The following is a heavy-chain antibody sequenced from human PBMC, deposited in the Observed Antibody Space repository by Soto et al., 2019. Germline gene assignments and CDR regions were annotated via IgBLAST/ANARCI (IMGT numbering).Heavy chain of an antibody. V-gene: IGHV3-20*01. CDR2: INWNGGST. D-gene: IGHD6-19*01. J-gene: IGHJ6*03. Sequence: GGSLRLSCAASGFTFDDYGMSWVRQAPGKGLEWVSGINWNGGSTGYADSVKGRFTISRDNAKNSLYLQMNSLRAEDTALYHCPRLIGSGRGYYMDVWGKGTTVTVSS. CDR1: GFTFDDYG. CDR3: PRLIGSGRGYYMDV.